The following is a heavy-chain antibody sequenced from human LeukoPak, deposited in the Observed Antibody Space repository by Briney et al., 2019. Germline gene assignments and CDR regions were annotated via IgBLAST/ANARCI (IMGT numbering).Heavy chain of an antibody. CDR1: GGSISSHY. Sequence: SETLSLTCTVSGGSISSHYWSWIRQPPGKGLEWIGYIYYSGSTNCNPSLKSRVTISVDTSKNQFSLKLSSVTAADTAVYYCARVPETGEGAHDYWGQGTLVTVSS. J-gene: IGHJ4*02. V-gene: IGHV4-59*11. CDR2: IYYSGST. D-gene: IGHD3-9*01. CDR3: ARVPETGEGAHDY.